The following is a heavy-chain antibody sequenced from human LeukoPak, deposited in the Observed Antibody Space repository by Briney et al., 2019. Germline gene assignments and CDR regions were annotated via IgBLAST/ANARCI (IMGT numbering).Heavy chain of an antibody. CDR1: GFTFSSYG. V-gene: IGHV3-30*02. Sequence: GGSLRLSCAASGFTFSSYGMHWVRQAPGKGLDWVAFIHHDGSNKYYADSVRGRFTISRDNSKNTLYLQMNSLRAEDTAVYYCAKDNVVVVADDYWGQGTLVTVSS. CDR2: IHHDGSNK. CDR3: AKDNVVVVADDY. J-gene: IGHJ4*02. D-gene: IGHD2-15*01.